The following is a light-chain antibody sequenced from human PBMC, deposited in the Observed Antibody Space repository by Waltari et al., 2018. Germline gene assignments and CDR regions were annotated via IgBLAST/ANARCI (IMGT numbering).Light chain of an antibody. CDR1: QIVSNF. CDR3: QQRANWPPLT. Sequence: EIVLTQSPATLSLSPGERATLSCRASQIVSNFLAWYQQKPGQAPRLLIYHASNRATGIPDRFSGRGSGTDFTLTISSLEPGDSAVYYCQQRANWPPLTFGGGTRVEI. V-gene: IGKV3-11*01. J-gene: IGKJ4*01. CDR2: HAS.